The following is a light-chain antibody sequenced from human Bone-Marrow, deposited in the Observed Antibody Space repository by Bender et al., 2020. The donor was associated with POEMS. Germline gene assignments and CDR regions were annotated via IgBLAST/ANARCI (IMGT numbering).Light chain of an antibody. CDR2: QDT. Sequence: SYELTQPASVSVSPGQTVSITCSGDKLGDKYASWYQQKPGQSPVLVIYQDTKRPSGIPERFSGSNAGNTATLTISGTQAMDEADYYCQAWDTNLAVFGGGTQLTVL. J-gene: IGLJ7*01. CDR3: QAWDTNLAV. CDR1: KLGDKY. V-gene: IGLV3-1*01.